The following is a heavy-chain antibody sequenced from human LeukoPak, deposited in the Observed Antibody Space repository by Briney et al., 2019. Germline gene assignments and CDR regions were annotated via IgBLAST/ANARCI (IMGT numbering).Heavy chain of an antibody. CDR1: EFTFSTST. Sequence: GGSLRLSCAASEFTFSTSTMNWVRQAPGKGLEWVSYIRSSSGTIYYADSVKGRFTVSRDNAENSLYLQMSSLRAEDSAVYYCVRSDDSHYYMDVWGKGTTVTVSS. V-gene: IGHV3-48*04. D-gene: IGHD1-1*01. J-gene: IGHJ6*03. CDR2: IRSSSGTI. CDR3: VRSDDSHYYMDV.